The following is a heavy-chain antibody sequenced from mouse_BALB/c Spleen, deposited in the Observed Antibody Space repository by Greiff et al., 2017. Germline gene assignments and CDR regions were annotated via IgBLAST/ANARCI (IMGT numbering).Heavy chain of an antibody. CDR2: IWSGGST. D-gene: IGHD1-1*01. CDR3: ARLDPHYYGSSYHDY. CDR1: GFSLTSYG. J-gene: IGHJ2*01. Sequence: VQVVESGPGLVQPSQSLSITCTVSGFSLTSYGVHWVRQSPGKGLEWLGVIWSGGSTDYNAAFISRLSISKDNSKSQVFFKMNSLQANDTAIYYCARLDPHYYGSSYHDYWGQGTTLTVSS. V-gene: IGHV2-2*02.